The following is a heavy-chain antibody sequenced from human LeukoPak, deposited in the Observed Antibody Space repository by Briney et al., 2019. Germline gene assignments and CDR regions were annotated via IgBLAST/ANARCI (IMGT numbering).Heavy chain of an antibody. CDR3: ARFWQVTTGASFEH. J-gene: IGHJ4*02. D-gene: IGHD4-17*01. CDR1: GDSLGSGMYY. CDR2: IYHSGSI. Sequence: SETLSLTCSVSGDSLGSGMYYWGWIRQAPGKGLTWIGSIYHSGSIFYNASFESRVAMSVDPSKNEFSLRLTSVTAADTAVYYCARFWQVTTGASFEHWGQEILVPVSS. V-gene: IGHV4-39*01.